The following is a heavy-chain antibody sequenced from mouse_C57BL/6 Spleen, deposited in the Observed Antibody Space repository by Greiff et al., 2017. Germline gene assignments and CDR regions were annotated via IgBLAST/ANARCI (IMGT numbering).Heavy chain of an antibody. J-gene: IGHJ3*01. D-gene: IGHD2-9*01. CDR2: IDPETGGT. CDR1: GYTFTDYE. V-gene: IGHV1-15*01. CDR3: TRGLLWLRGGRFAY. Sequence: QVQLQQSGAELVRPGASVTLSCKASGYTFTDYEMHWVKQTPVHGLEWIGAIDPETGGTAYNQKFKGKAILTADKSSSTAYMELRSLTSEDSAVYYCTRGLLWLRGGRFAYWGQGTLVTVSA.